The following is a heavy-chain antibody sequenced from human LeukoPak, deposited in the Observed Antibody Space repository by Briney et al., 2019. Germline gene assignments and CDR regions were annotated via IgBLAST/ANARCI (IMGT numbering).Heavy chain of an antibody. CDR2: INHSGST. Sequence: SETLSLTCAVYGGSFSGYYWSWIRQPPGKGLEWIGEINHSGSTNYNPSLKSRVTISVDTSKNQFSLQLNSVTPEDTAVYYCAREDTAMDGYDWFDPWGQGTLVTVSS. V-gene: IGHV4-34*01. J-gene: IGHJ5*02. CDR3: AREDTAMDGYDWFDP. CDR1: GGSFSGYY. D-gene: IGHD5-18*01.